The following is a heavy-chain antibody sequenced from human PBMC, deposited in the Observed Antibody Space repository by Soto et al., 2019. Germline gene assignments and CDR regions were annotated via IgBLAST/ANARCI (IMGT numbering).Heavy chain of an antibody. CDR3: ASGRSSGSHFLYNWFDP. J-gene: IGHJ5*02. V-gene: IGHV4-34*01. CDR2: INHSGST. CDR1: GGSFSGYY. D-gene: IGHD3-10*01. Sequence: PSETLSLTCAVYGGSFSGYYWSWIRQPPGKGLEWIGEINHSGSTNYNPPLKSRVTISVDTSKNQFSLKLSSVTAADTAVHYCASGRSSGSHFLYNWFDPWGQGTLVTVSS.